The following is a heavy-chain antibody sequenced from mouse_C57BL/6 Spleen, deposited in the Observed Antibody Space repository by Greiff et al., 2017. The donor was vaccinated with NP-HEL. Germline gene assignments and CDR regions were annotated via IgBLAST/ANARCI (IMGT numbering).Heavy chain of an antibody. D-gene: IGHD2-10*02. CDR2: ISSGGSYT. V-gene: IGHV5-6*01. CDR1: GFTFSSYG. CDR3: ARHGRGYGNYVGYFDY. J-gene: IGHJ2*01. Sequence: EVHLVESGGDLVKPGGSLKLSCAASGFTFSSYGMSWVRQTPDKRLEWVATISSGGSYTYYPDSVKGRFTISRDNAKNTLYLQMSSLKSEDTAMYYGARHGRGYGNYVGYFDYWGQGTTLTVSS.